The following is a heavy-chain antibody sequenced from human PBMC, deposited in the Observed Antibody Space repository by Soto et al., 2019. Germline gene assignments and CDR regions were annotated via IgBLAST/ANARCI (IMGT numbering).Heavy chain of an antibody. CDR1: GYTFTSYD. V-gene: IGHV1-8*01. Sequence: ASVKVSCKASGYTFTSYDINWVRQATGQGLEWMGWMNPNSGNTGYAQKFQGRVTMTRNTSISTAYMELSSLRSEDTAVYYCARGSSGYGEYYYYYYYMDVWGKGTTVTVSS. CDR3: ARGSSGYGEYYYYYYYMDV. J-gene: IGHJ6*03. CDR2: MNPNSGNT. D-gene: IGHD4-17*01.